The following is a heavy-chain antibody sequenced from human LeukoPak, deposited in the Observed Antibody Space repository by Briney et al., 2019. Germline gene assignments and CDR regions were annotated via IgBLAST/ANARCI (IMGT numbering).Heavy chain of an antibody. CDR2: INHSGST. CDR3: ARGRPVFDY. V-gene: IGHV4-34*01. CDR1: GGSFSGYY. Sequence: PSETLSLTCAVYGGSFSGYYWSWIRQPPGKGLEWIGEINHSGSTNYNPSLKRRVTISVDTSKNQFSLNLSSVTAADTAVYYCARGRPVFDYWGQGTLVTVSS. J-gene: IGHJ4*02.